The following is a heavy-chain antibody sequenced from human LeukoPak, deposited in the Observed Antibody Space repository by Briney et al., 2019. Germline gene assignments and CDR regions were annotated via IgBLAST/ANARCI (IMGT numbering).Heavy chain of an antibody. CDR2: IDQDGSEK. V-gene: IGHV3-7*04. CDR1: GFTFSSYW. D-gene: IGHD2-15*01. J-gene: IGHJ4*02. CDR3: ARVSCSGGSCSSYFDY. Sequence: GGSLRLSCAASGFTFSSYWMSWVRQAPGKGLEWVANIDQDGSEKYHVDSVKGRFTISRDNAKNSLSLLMNSLRAEDTAVYYCARVSCSGGSCSSYFDYWGQGTPVTVSS.